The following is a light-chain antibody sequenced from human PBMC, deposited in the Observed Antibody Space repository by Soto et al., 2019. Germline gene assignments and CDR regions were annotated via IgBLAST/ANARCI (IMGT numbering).Light chain of an antibody. V-gene: IGLV1-47*01. CDR2: RNN. CDR1: SSNIGSNY. J-gene: IGLJ3*02. CDR3: AAWDDSLSLWV. Sequence: QSVLTQPPSASGTPGQRVTISCSGSSSNIGSNYVYWYQQLPGTAPKLRIYRNNQRPSGVPDRFSGSKSGTSASLAISGLRSEDEADYYCAAWDDSLSLWVFGGGTKLPS.